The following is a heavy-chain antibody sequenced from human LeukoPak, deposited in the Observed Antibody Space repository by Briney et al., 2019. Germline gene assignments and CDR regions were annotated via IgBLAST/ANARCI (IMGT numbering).Heavy chain of an antibody. Sequence: SVKVSCKASGGTFSSYAISWVRQAPGQGLEWMGRIIPIFGTANYAQKFQGRVTITTDESTSTAYMELSSLRPEDTAVYYCVRDNPPALYSSGWYGNQGDYWGQGTLVTVSS. CDR3: VRDNPPALYSSGWYGNQGDY. CDR2: IIPIFGTA. V-gene: IGHV1-69*05. J-gene: IGHJ4*02. D-gene: IGHD6-19*01. CDR1: GGTFSSYA.